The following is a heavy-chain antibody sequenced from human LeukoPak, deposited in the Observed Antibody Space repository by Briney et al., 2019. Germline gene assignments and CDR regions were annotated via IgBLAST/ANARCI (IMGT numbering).Heavy chain of an antibody. V-gene: IGHV3-7*01. Sequence: GGSLRLSCAASGFTFSSYWMSWVRQAPGKGLEWVANIKQDGSEKYYVDSVKGRFTISRDNAKNSLYLQMNSLRAEDTAVYYCASLYYDFWSGYYTGSDRLAYWGQGTLVTVSS. CDR3: ASLYYDFWSGYYTGSDRLAY. CDR2: IKQDGSEK. D-gene: IGHD3-3*01. CDR1: GFTFSSYW. J-gene: IGHJ4*02.